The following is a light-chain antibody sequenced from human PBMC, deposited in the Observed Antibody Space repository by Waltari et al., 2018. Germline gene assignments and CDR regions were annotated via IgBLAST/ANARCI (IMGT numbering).Light chain of an antibody. CDR1: QHVTNNY. J-gene: IGKJ1*01. Sequence: EIVWTQSPGNLSLSPGERATLSCRASQHVTNNYLAWYQQKPGQAPRLLIYGASNRAIGIPDKFTGSGSGTDFTLTISRLEPEDFAVYYCQQYVDSPWTFGQGTNVEIK. CDR2: GAS. CDR3: QQYVDSPWT. V-gene: IGKV3-20*01.